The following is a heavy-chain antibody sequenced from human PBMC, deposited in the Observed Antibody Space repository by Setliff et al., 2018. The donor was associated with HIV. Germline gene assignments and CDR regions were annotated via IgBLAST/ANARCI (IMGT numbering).Heavy chain of an antibody. CDR2: INIYNGYI. CDR3: SRFSTRDTFDV. V-gene: IGHV1-3*03. Sequence: WASVKVSCKASGFTFNNYVIHWVRQAPGQRLEWMGWINIYNGYIKYSEEFQARVTMARDTFANTAYMELSGLRSEDTAVYYCSRFSTRDTFDVWGQGTTVTVS. D-gene: IGHD2-2*01. CDR1: GFTFNNYV. J-gene: IGHJ3*01.